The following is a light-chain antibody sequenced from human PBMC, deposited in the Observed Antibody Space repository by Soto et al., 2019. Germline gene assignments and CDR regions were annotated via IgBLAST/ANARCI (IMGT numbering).Light chain of an antibody. J-gene: IGLJ2*01. Sequence: QSVLTQPASVSGSPGQSITISCTGTSSDVGGYNYVSWYQQHPGKAPKPMIYEVSNRPSGVSNRFSGSKSGNTASLTISGLQAEDEADYYCSSYTSSRTLLFGGGTKLTVL. CDR2: EVS. CDR1: SSDVGGYNY. CDR3: SSYTSSRTLL. V-gene: IGLV2-14*01.